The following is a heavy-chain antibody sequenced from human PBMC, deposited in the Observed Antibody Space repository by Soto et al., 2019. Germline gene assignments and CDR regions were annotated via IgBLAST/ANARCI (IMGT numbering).Heavy chain of an antibody. CDR3: ARAGDHYDFWSGYRYYYYMDV. CDR1: GFTFSSYW. J-gene: IGHJ6*03. CDR2: INSDGSST. D-gene: IGHD3-3*01. Sequence: GGSLRLSCAASGFTFSSYWMHWVRQAPGKGLVWVSRINSDGSSTSYADSVKGRFTISRDNAKNTLYLQMNSLRAEDTAVYYCARAGDHYDFWSGYRYYYYMDVWGKGTTVTVSS. V-gene: IGHV3-74*01.